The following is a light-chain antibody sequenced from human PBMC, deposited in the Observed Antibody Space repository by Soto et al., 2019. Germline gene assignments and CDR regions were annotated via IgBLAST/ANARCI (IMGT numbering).Light chain of an antibody. CDR2: DAS. Sequence: FVLPQSHATLSLSPGERAALSCRASHRGSTFLAWYQQKPGQAPRLLIYDASNRATGIPARFSGSGSGTDFTLTISSLEPEDFVVYYCQQCANWPPKWTFGQGTKVDIK. V-gene: IGKV3-11*01. CDR1: HRGSTF. CDR3: QQCANWPPKWT. J-gene: IGKJ1*01.